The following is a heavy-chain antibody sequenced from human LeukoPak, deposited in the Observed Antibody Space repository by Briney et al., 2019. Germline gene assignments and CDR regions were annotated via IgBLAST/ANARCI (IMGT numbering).Heavy chain of an antibody. CDR1: GGSFSGYY. V-gene: IGHV4-34*01. J-gene: IGHJ4*02. Sequence: SETLSLTCAVYGGSFSGYYWSWIRQPPGKGLEWIGEINHSGSTNYNPSLKSRVTISVDTSKNQFSLKLSSVTAADTAVYYCAGAESSGYYGLTDWGQGTLVTVSS. CDR3: AGAESSGYYGLTD. D-gene: IGHD3-22*01. CDR2: INHSGST.